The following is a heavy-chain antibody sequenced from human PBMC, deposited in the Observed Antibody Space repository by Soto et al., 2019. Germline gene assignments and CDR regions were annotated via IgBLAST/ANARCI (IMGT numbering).Heavy chain of an antibody. CDR2: IRKRANSYTT. J-gene: IGHJ5*02. V-gene: IGHV3-72*01. D-gene: IGHD2-15*01. CDR3: ARGICSGGSCYVGGP. CDR1: GFTFSDHY. Sequence: EVQLVESGGGLVQPGGSLRLSCAASGFTFSDHYMDWVRQAPGNGLDWVGRIRKRANSYTTEYAASVKGRFTISSDDSKNSMYQQMNSLKTEETAVDYCARGICSGGSCYVGGPWGQGTLVTVSS.